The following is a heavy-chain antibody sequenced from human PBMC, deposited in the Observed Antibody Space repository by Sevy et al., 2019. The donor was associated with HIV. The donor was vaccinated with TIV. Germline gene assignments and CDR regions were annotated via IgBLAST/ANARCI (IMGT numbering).Heavy chain of an antibody. V-gene: IGHV1-18*01. CDR1: GYTFTNYG. Sequence: ASVKVSCKASGYTFTNYGITWVRQAPGQGLEWMGWITTYNGKKNYVEKLQGRVTMTTDTSRRTAYMELRSLRSDDTAVYYCARVHGLVPAAIYPNYGMDVWGQGTTVTVSS. CDR3: ARVHGLVPAAIYPNYGMDV. CDR2: ITTYNGKK. J-gene: IGHJ6*02. D-gene: IGHD2-2*01.